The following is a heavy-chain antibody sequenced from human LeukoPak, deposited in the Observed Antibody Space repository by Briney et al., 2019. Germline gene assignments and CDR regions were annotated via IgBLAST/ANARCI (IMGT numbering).Heavy chain of an antibody. D-gene: IGHD6-6*01. CDR1: GFTFSIYG. CDR2: ISDSGDTT. Sequence: GESLTLSCSVSGFTFSIYGMSWVRQAPRQGLEGVPGISDSGDTTYYADSVKGRFTISRDNSKNTLYLQLNSLTVEDTAVYYCAKIRAARPGYWGQGTLVTVSS. CDR3: AKIRAARPGY. J-gene: IGHJ4*02. V-gene: IGHV3-23*01.